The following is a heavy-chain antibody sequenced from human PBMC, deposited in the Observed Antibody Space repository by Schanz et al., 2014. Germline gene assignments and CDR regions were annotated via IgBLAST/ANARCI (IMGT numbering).Heavy chain of an antibody. V-gene: IGHV1-18*01. J-gene: IGHJ3*02. CDR2: ISTFRNEDT. Sequence: QVQLVQSGAEVKKPGASVRVSCKVSGYAFTTYGISWVRQAPGQGPEFMGWISTFRNEDTNSAQRCQGRLTMTRDTSTSTVYMELSSLRSEDTAVYYCARGGGPEDVFDIWGQGTILTVSS. D-gene: IGHD5-12*01. CDR3: ARGGGPEDVFDI. CDR1: GYAFTTYG.